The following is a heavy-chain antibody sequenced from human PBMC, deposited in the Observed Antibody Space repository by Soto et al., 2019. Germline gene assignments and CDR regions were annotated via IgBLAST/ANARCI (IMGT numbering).Heavy chain of an antibody. V-gene: IGHV3-74*01. D-gene: IGHD6-19*01. Sequence: LRLSCAASGFSLSGYWMHWVRQAPGKGLVWVSRIDTYGSASIYADSVEGRFSISKDNAEYTLYLQMNNLRADDTAVYYCVRVLKSIGWDNDVFDIWGQGTMVTVSS. CDR2: IDTYGSAS. CDR3: VRVLKSIGWDNDVFDI. J-gene: IGHJ3*02. CDR1: GFSLSGYW.